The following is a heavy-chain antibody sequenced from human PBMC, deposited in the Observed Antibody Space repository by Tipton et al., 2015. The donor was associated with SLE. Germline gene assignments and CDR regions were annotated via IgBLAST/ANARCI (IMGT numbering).Heavy chain of an antibody. J-gene: IGHJ4*02. Sequence: TLSLTCTVSGGSISSSSYYWGWIRQPLGKGLEWIGSIYYSGSTYYNPSLKSRVTISVDTPKNKFSLKLSSVAAADTAVYYCARGSFCFDYWVQGTLVTVSS. CDR3: ARGSFCFDY. CDR2: IYYSGST. CDR1: GGSISSSSYY. V-gene: IGHV4-39*07.